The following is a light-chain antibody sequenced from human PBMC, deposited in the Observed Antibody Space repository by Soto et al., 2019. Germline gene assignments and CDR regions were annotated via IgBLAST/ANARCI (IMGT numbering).Light chain of an antibody. Sequence: QSVLTQPRSVSGSPGQSVSIFCTGTSSDVGGYNYVSWYQQHPGKAPKVMIYDVTKRPPGVPDRFSGSKSGNTASLTISGLQSEDEADYYCSSYAGRYTYVFGTGTKVTV. CDR2: DVT. CDR3: SSYAGRYTYV. CDR1: SSDVGGYNY. J-gene: IGLJ1*01. V-gene: IGLV2-11*01.